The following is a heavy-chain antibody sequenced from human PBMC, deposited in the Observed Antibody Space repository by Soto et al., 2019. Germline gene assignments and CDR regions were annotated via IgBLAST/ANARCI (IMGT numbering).Heavy chain of an antibody. D-gene: IGHD6-19*01. V-gene: IGHV3-30*18. Sequence: QVQLVESGGGVVQPGRSLRLSCAASGFTFSSYGMHWVRQAPGKGLEWVAVISYDGSNKYYAYSVKGRFTISRDNSKNTLYLQMNRLRAENTAVYYCAKGGVSYSSGLYVDYWGQGTLVTVSS. J-gene: IGHJ4*02. CDR1: GFTFSSYG. CDR2: ISYDGSNK. CDR3: AKGGVSYSSGLYVDY.